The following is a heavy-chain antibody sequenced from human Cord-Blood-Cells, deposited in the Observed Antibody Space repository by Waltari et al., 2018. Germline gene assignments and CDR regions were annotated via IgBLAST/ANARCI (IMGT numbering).Heavy chain of an antibody. Sequence: QVQLVQSGAEVKKPGASVKVSCKASGYTFTSYDINWVRQATGQGLEWMGWMNPNSGNTGYAQKFQVRVTMTRNTSISTAYMELSSLRSEDTAVYYCARVWVGADYWYCDLWGRGTLVTVSS. CDR2: MNPNSGNT. V-gene: IGHV1-8*01. J-gene: IGHJ2*01. CDR1: GYTFTSYD. CDR3: ARVWVGADYWYCDL. D-gene: IGHD3-16*01.